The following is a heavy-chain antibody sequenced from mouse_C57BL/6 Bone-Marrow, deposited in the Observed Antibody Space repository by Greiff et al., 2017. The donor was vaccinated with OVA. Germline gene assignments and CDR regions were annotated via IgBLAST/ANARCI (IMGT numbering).Heavy chain of an antibody. Sequence: VKLVESGGGLVKPGGSLKLSCAASGFTFSSYAMSWVRQTPEKRLEWVATISDGGSYTYYPDNVKGRFTISRDNAKNNLYLQMSHLKSEDTAMYYCVYDYAAWFAYWGQGTLVTVSA. CDR2: ISDGGSYT. CDR3: VYDYAAWFAY. CDR1: GFTFSSYA. V-gene: IGHV5-4*03. D-gene: IGHD2-4*01. J-gene: IGHJ3*01.